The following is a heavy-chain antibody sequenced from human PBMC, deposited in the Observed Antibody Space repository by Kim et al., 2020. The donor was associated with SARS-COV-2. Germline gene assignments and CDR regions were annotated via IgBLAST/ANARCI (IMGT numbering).Heavy chain of an antibody. J-gene: IGHJ6*02. Sequence: SETLSLTCAVSGGSISSSNWWSWVRQPPGKGLEWIGEIYHSGSTNYNPSLKSRVTISVDKSKNQFSLKLSSVTAADTAVYYCARDPAVAGTGYYYYGMDVWGQGTTVTVSS. D-gene: IGHD6-19*01. V-gene: IGHV4-4*02. CDR1: GGSISSSNW. CDR3: ARDPAVAGTGYYYYGMDV. CDR2: IYHSGST.